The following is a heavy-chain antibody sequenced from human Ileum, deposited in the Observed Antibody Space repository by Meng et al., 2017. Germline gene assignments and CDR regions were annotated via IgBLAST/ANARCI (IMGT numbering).Heavy chain of an antibody. J-gene: IGHJ4*02. V-gene: IGHV4-61*08. CDR2: AST. D-gene: IGHD7-27*01. CDR3: ARDHWGSLDY. Sequence: QVQLQEAGAGLVRPSETLSLICAVSGGSVSSSGYQWGWIRQPPGKGLEWIGYASTNYNPSLKSRVTISVDTSKNQFSLKLTSVTAADTAVYYCARDHWGSLDYWGQGVLVTVSS. CDR1: GGSVSSSGYQ.